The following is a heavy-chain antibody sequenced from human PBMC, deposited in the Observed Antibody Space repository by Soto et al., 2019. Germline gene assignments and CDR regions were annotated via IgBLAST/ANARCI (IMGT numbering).Heavy chain of an antibody. J-gene: IGHJ4*02. V-gene: IGHV4-34*01. D-gene: IGHD1-26*01. CDR2: INHSGST. CDR3: ARGQVGATPYYFHY. CDR1: GGSFSGYY. Sequence: TLSLTCAVYGGSFSGYYWSWIRQPPGKGLEWIGEINHSGSTNHNPSLKSRVTISVDTSKNQFSLKLSSVTAADTAVYYCARGQVGATPYYFHYWGPAPLVTVSS.